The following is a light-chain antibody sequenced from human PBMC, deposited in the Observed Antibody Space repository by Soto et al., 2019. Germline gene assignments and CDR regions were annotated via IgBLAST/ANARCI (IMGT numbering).Light chain of an antibody. V-gene: IGLV2-14*01. CDR3: SSYTINNFYV. CDR1: SRDVGGYND. CDR2: VVS. J-gene: IGLJ1*01. Sequence: QSVLTQPASVSGSPGQSITISCTGTSRDVGGYNDVSWYQQHPDKAPKLMIYVVSNRPSGVSNRFSGSKSGNTASLTISGLQAEDEADYYCSSYTINNFYVFGTGTKVTVL.